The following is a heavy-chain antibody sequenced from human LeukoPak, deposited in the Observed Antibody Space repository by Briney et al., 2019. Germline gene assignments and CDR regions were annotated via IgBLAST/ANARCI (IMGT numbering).Heavy chain of an antibody. CDR3: AGDVAAASQFDY. V-gene: IGHV3-11*04. Sequence: GGSLRLSCAASGFTFSDYYMSWIRQAPEKGLEWVSYISSSGSTIYYADSVKGRFTISRDNAKNSLYLQMNSLRAEDTAVYYCAGDVAAASQFDYWGQGTLVTVSS. CDR2: ISSSGSTI. J-gene: IGHJ4*02. CDR1: GFTFSDYY. D-gene: IGHD6-13*01.